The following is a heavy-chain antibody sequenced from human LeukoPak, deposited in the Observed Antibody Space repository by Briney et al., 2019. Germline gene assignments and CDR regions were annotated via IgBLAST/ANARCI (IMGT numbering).Heavy chain of an antibody. Sequence: SENLSLTCTVSGGSISSYYWSWIRQPPGKGLEWIGYIYYSGSTNYNPSLKSRVTISVDTSKNQFSLKLSSVTAADTAVYYCARLLLGVSGWYDYWGQGTLVTVSS. D-gene: IGHD6-19*01. CDR2: IYYSGST. CDR3: ARLLLGVSGWYDY. V-gene: IGHV4-59*08. CDR1: GGSISSYY. J-gene: IGHJ4*02.